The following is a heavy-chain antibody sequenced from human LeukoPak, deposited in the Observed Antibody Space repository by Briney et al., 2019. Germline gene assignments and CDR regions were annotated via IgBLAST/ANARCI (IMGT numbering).Heavy chain of an antibody. CDR2: ISYDGSNK. D-gene: IGHD6-19*01. CDR3: ARDLDSSGWYSGFDY. V-gene: IGHV3-30-3*01. CDR1: GFTFSSYA. Sequence: PGGSLRLSCAASGFTFSSYAMHWVRQAPGKGLEWVAVISYDGSNKYYADSVKGRFTISRDNSKNTLYLQMNSLRAEDTAVYYCARDLDSSGWYSGFDYWGQGTLDTVSS. J-gene: IGHJ4*02.